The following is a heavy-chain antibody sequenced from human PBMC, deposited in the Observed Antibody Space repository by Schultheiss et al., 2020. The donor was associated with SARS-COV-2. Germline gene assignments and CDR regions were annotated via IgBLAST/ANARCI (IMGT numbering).Heavy chain of an antibody. D-gene: IGHD6-6*01. Sequence: SQTLSLTCIVSGGSISSYYWSWIRQSRGKGLEWIGIVYYTGNTFYNPSLNSRVTISLDTSKNQFSLKLSSVTAADTAVYYCARGFVPYYYYYMDVWGKGTTVTVSS. J-gene: IGHJ6*03. CDR3: ARGFVPYYYYYMDV. CDR1: GGSISSYY. V-gene: IGHV4-59*12. CDR2: VYYTGNT.